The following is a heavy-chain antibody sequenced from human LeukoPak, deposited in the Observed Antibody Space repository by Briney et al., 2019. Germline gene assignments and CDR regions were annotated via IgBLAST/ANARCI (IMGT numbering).Heavy chain of an antibody. V-gene: IGHV3-53*01. CDR3: ARHDSWAGWFDP. J-gene: IGHJ5*02. CDR1: GFTVSDNY. Sequence: GGSLRLSCAASGFTVSDNYMSWVRQAPGKGLEWVSVIYSGGTTYSADSVKGRFTISRDNSKNTLYLQMNSLRAEDTAVYYCARHDSWAGWFDPWGRGTLVTVSS. D-gene: IGHD3-22*01. CDR2: IYSGGTT.